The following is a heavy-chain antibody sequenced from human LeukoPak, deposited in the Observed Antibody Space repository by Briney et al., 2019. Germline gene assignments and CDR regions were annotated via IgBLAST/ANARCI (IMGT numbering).Heavy chain of an antibody. CDR1: GFTFSSYE. V-gene: IGHV3-23*01. D-gene: IGHD5-12*01. CDR3: AKDVVATISEGGYYFDF. Sequence: GGSLRLSCAASGFTFSSYEMNWVRQAPGKGLEWVSGISGSDGSTHYADSVKGRFTISRDSSNNRLFLQMNRLRAEDTAIYYCAKDVVATISEGGYYFDFWGQGTLVTVSS. J-gene: IGHJ4*02. CDR2: ISGSDGST.